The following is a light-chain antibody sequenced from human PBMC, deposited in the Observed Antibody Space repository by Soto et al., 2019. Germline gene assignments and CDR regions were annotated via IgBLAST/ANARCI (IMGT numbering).Light chain of an antibody. Sequence: QSAVTQPPSASGTPGQRVTISCSGRTSNIGSNAVNWYQQFPGRAPKVLIYNNNERPSGVPDRFSGSKSGTSASLAISGLQSEAEADYYCATWDYGLNGWVFGGGTKLTVL. J-gene: IGLJ3*02. CDR2: NNN. CDR3: ATWDYGLNGWV. V-gene: IGLV1-44*01. CDR1: TSNIGSNA.